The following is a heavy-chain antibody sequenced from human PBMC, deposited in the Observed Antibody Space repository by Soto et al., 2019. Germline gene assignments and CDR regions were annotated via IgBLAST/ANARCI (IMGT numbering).Heavy chain of an antibody. D-gene: IGHD6-13*01. V-gene: IGHV3-66*01. CDR2: IYSGGST. CDR3: ARVWLEAAADYYFDY. J-gene: IGHJ4*02. Sequence: GGSLRLSCAASGFSVSSNYMSWVRQAPGKGLEWVSVIYSGGSTYYADSVKGRFTISRDNSKNTLYLQMNSLRAEDTAVYYCARVWLEAAADYYFDYWGQGTLVTVSS. CDR1: GFSVSSNY.